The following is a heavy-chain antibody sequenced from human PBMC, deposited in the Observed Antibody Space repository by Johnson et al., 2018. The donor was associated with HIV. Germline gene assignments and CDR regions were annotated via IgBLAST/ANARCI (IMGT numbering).Heavy chain of an antibody. Sequence: VQLVESGGGVVQPGRSLRLSCAASGFTFSNYAMYWVRQPTGKGLEWVSAIGTAGDTYYAASVRGRFTISRENAKNSLDLQMNSLRAGDTAVYYCARERIGYSSSGDAFDIWGQGTMVTVSS. CDR2: IGTAGDT. CDR3: ARERIGYSSSGDAFDI. D-gene: IGHD6-13*01. V-gene: IGHV3-13*01. J-gene: IGHJ3*02. CDR1: GFTFSNYA.